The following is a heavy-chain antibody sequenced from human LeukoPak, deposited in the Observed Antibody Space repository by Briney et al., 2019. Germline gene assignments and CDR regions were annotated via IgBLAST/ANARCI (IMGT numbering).Heavy chain of an antibody. CDR2: IYPGDSDT. V-gene: IGHV5-51*01. J-gene: IGHJ6*03. Sequence: GESLKISCKGSGYSFTSYWIGWVRQMPGKGLEWMGIIYPGDSDTRYSPSFQGQVTISADKSISTAYLQWSSLKASDTAMYYCARHPIVVVPAAIPDYYYYYMDVSSKGTTVTVSS. D-gene: IGHD2-2*02. CDR1: GYSFTSYW. CDR3: ARHPIVVVPAAIPDYYYYYMDV.